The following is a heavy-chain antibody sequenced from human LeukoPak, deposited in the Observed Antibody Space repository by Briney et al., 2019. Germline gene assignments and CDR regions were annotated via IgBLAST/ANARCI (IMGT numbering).Heavy chain of an antibody. CDR3: AREFGAPRRGYYYYMDV. D-gene: IGHD4/OR15-4a*01. CDR2: INHSGST. J-gene: IGHJ6*03. CDR1: GGSFSGYY. V-gene: IGHV4-34*01. Sequence: PSETLSPTCAVYGGSFSGYYWSWIRQPPGKGLEWIGEINHSGSTNYNPSLKSRVTISVDTSKNQFSLKLSPVTAADTAVYYCAREFGAPRRGYYYYMDVWGKGTTVTVSS.